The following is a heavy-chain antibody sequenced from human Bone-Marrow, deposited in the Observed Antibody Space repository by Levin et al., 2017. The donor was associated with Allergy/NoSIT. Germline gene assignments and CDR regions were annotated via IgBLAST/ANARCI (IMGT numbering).Heavy chain of an antibody. CDR3: AKDTEYYYDSTGYYNY. D-gene: IGHD3-22*01. CDR2: ISWNSGSI. V-gene: IGHV3-9*01. J-gene: IGHJ4*02. CDR1: GFNFDHYA. Sequence: GGSLRLSCAASGFNFDHYAMHWVRQAPGKGLEWVSGISWNSGSIGYEDSVKGRFTISRDNAKNSLYLQMNSLRPEDTAFYFCAKDTEYYYDSTGYYNYWGQGTLVTVSS.